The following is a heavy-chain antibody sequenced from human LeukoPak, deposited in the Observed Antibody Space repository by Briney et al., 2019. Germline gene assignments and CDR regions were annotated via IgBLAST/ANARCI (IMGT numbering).Heavy chain of an antibody. CDR3: ARSGGSLFAYDF. CDR2: INADNGNT. Sequence: GASVKVSCKAYGYTFTTYTMHWVRQAPGQRLEWMGWINADNGNTTYSQKFQGRVTFTRDRSVSTAYMELSSLRSEDTAVYYCARSGGSLFAYDFWGLGTKVTVSS. D-gene: IGHD2-8*02. J-gene: IGHJ3*01. V-gene: IGHV1-3*01. CDR1: GYTFTTYT.